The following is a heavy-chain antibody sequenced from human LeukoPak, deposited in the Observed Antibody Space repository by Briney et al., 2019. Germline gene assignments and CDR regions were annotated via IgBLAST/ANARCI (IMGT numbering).Heavy chain of an antibody. D-gene: IGHD3-10*01. J-gene: IGHJ4*02. CDR2: IYYSGST. CDR1: GGSISNSY. Sequence: PSETLSLTCTVSGGSISNSYWSWIRQPPGKGLEWVGYIYYSGSTNYNPSLTSRVTISLDTSKNQFSLKLRYVTAADTAVYYCARHRGVWSIFDYWGQGTLVTVSS. V-gene: IGHV4-59*08. CDR3: ARHRGVWSIFDY.